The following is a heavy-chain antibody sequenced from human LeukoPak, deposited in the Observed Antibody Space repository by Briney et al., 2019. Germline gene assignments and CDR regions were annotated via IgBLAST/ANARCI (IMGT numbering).Heavy chain of an antibody. CDR3: ARVGCSGGSCYSGRGPFDP. D-gene: IGHD2-15*01. CDR2: IKQDGSEK. CDR1: GFTFSGYW. Sequence: GGSLRLSCAASGFTFSGYWMSWVRQAPGKGLEWVANIKQDGSEKYYVDSVKGRFTISRDNAKNSLYLQMNSLRAEDTAVYYCARVGCSGGSCYSGRGPFDPWGQGTLVTVSS. J-gene: IGHJ5*02. V-gene: IGHV3-7*01.